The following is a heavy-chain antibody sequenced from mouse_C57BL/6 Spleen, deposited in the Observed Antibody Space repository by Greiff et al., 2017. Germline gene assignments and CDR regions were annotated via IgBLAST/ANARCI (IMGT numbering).Heavy chain of an antibody. Sequence: QVQLQQPGAELVRPGTSVKLSCKASGYTFTSYWMHWVKQRPGQGLEWIGVIDPSDSYTNYNQKFKGKATLTVDTSSSTAYMLLSSLTSEDSAVYYCARQGPGLYYFDYWGQGTTLTVSS. CDR2: IDPSDSYT. J-gene: IGHJ2*01. CDR1: GYTFTSYW. D-gene: IGHD6-1*01. V-gene: IGHV1-59*01. CDR3: ARQGPGLYYFDY.